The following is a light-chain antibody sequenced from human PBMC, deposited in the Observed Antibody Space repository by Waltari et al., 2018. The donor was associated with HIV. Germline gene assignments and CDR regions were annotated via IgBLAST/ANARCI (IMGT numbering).Light chain of an antibody. CDR3: HQYYSPPWT. CDR2: LAS. J-gene: IGKJ1*01. CDR1: QSLLHSNGNNY. Sequence: IVMTQSPLSLPVSPGEPASISCRSNQSLLHSNGNNYLDWYLHKSGQSPKLVIYLASIRASGVPDRVSGSGSGTDFTLKFSRVEAEDVGVYYCHQYYSPPWTFGQGTKVEIK. V-gene: IGKV2-28*01.